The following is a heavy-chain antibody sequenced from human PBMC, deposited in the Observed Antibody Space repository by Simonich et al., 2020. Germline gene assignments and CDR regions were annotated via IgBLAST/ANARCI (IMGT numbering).Heavy chain of an antibody. CDR2: INHSGST. J-gene: IGHJ3*02. CDR3: ARPLGIVWAFDI. V-gene: IGHV4-34*01. CDR1: GGAFSGYY. D-gene: IGHD3-16*01. Sequence: QVQLQQWGAGLLKPSETLSLTCAVYGGAFSGYYWSWIRQPPGKGLGWIGEINHSGSTNYTPSPKSLVTISVATSKNQFSLKLSSVTAADTAVYYCARPLGIVWAFDIWGQGTMVTVSS.